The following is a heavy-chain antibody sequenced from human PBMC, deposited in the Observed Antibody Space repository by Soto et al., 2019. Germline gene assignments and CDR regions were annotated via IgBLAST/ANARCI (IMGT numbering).Heavy chain of an antibody. D-gene: IGHD6-13*01. J-gene: IGHJ4*02. CDR1: GYTFTHYY. V-gene: IGHV1-46*01. Sequence: VQLVQSGAEVKKPGASVKLSCRTSGYTFTHYYIHWVRQAPGQGLEWLAIINPARGSTNYAQDFQGRVTLTMDTSTTTVYMELSGLRAEDTGIFYCARDLAAGDYWGQGTLVTVSS. CDR3: ARDLAAGDY. CDR2: INPARGST.